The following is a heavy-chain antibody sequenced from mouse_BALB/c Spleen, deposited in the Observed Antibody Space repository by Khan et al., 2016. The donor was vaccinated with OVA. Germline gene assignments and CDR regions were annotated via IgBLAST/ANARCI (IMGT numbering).Heavy chain of an antibody. CDR2: IDPENGDT. J-gene: IGHJ3*01. D-gene: IGHD3-3*01. V-gene: IGHV14-4*02. Sequence: VQLKQSGAELVRSGASVNLSCTASDFSIKDYYMHWVKQRPEQGLEWIGWIDPENGDTEYAPKFQGKATVTADTSSNTAYLQLSSLTSEDTAVYYSNRADVRFAYWGQGTLVTVSA. CDR3: NRADVRFAY. CDR1: DFSIKDYY.